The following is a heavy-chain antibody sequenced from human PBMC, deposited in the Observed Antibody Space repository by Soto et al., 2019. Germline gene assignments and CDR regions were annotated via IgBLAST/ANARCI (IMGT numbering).Heavy chain of an antibody. D-gene: IGHD2-2*01. CDR2: ISSSSSTI. CDR3: ARLAAACSSTSCKIALYGMDV. Sequence: GGSLRLSCAASGFTFSSYSMNWVRQAPGKGLEWVSYISSSSSTIYYADSVKGRFTISRDNAKNSLYLQMNSLRDEDTAVYYCARLAAACSSTSCKIALYGMDVWGQGTTVTVSS. V-gene: IGHV3-48*02. J-gene: IGHJ6*02. CDR1: GFTFSSYS.